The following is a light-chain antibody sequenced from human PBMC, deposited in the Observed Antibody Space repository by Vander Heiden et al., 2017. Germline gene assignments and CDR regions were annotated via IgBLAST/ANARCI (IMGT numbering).Light chain of an antibody. J-gene: IGKJ5*01. Sequence: DIQMTQSPSTLSASVGDRVPITFQPSHYISNYLEWCQQQPGKAPKLLIYGASSMETGVPSRFSRSGSGADFTFTISSLQPEDIATYYCQQYDNLPITFGQGTRLEIK. V-gene: IGKV1-33*01. CDR1: HYISNY. CDR3: QQYDNLPIT. CDR2: GAS.